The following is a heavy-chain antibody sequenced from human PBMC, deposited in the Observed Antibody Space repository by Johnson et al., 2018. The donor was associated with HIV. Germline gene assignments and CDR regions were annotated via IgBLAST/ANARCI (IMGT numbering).Heavy chain of an antibody. D-gene: IGHD4-23*01. CDR3: ARDHGTPIIGGVAFDI. J-gene: IGHJ3*02. Sequence: EKLVESGGGLVQPGGSLRLSCAASEFNVSSNYMNWVRQAPGRGLEWVSVVYSGGSTYYADSVKARFTISRDNSKNTLYLQMNSLRAEDTAVYYCARDHGTPIIGGVAFDIWGQGTMVTVSS. CDR1: EFNVSSNY. CDR2: VYSGGST. V-gene: IGHV3-66*02.